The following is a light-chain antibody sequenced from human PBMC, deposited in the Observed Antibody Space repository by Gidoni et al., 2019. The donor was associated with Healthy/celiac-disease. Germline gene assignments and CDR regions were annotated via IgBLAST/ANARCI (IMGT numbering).Light chain of an antibody. CDR1: QSVSSI. V-gene: IGKV3-15*01. J-gene: IGKJ2*01. CDR2: GAS. CDR3: QQYNNWTPYT. Sequence: EIVMTQSPATLSVSPGERATLSCRASQSVSSILAWYQQKPGQTPRLLIYGASTRATGIPARFSSSGAGTEFTITISSMQSEDVAVYYCQQYNNWTPYTFGQGTKLEIK.